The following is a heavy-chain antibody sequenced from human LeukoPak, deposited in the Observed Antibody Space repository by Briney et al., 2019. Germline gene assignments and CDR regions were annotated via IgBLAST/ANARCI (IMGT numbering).Heavy chain of an antibody. J-gene: IGHJ3*02. CDR2: MNPNSGNT. CDR1: GYTFTSYD. CDR3: ARWHDFWSGYYGAFDI. Sequence: GASVKVSCKASGYTFTSYDINWVRQATGQGLEWMGWMNPNSGNTGYAQKFQGRVTITRNTSISTAYMELSSLRSEDTAVYYCARWHDFWSGYYGAFDIWGQGTMVTVSS. V-gene: IGHV1-8*01. D-gene: IGHD3-3*01.